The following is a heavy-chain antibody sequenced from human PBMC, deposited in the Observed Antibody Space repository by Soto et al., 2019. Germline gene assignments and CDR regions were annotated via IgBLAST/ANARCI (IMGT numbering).Heavy chain of an antibody. J-gene: IGHJ4*02. V-gene: IGHV3-30*04. CDR3: AKGTMEMATTDFDY. CDR1: GFTFSSYA. D-gene: IGHD3-10*01. Sequence: QVQLVESGGGVVQPGRSLRLSCAASGFTFSSYAMHWVRQAPGKGLEWVAVISYDGSNKYYADSVKGRFTISRDNSKNTLYLQMNSLRAEDTAVYYCAKGTMEMATTDFDYWGQGTLVTVSS. CDR2: ISYDGSNK.